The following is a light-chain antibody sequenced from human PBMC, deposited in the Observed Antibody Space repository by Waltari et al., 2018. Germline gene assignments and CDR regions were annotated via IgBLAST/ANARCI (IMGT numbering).Light chain of an antibody. CDR3: SSYASVSSLV. CDR1: SGDAGGDNY. Sequence: QSALTQPASVSRPPGQSITIPCTGHSGDAGGDNYVSWYQQHPGKAPKLLICDVSNRPSGVSNRFSASKSGNTASLTISGLQAEDEGDYYCSSYASVSSLVFGGGTRLTVL. V-gene: IGLV2-14*01. J-gene: IGLJ2*01. CDR2: DVS.